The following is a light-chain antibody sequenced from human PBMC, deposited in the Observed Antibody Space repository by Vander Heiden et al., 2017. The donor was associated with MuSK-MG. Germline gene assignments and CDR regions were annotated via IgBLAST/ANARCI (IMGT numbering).Light chain of an antibody. J-gene: IGKJ3*01. Sequence: EIVLTQSPATLSLSPGDRATLSCRASQSIDTKLGWDQQKPGQAPRLLIYGASDRATGVPARFSGSGSGTEFTLTVSSLEPEDFAVYDGQYRSNSFGHGTRVDVK. CDR3: QYRSNS. CDR1: QSIDTK. V-gene: IGKV3-11*01. CDR2: GAS.